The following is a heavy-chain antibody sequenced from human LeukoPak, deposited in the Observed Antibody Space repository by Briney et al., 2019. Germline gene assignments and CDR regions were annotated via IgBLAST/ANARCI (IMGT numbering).Heavy chain of an antibody. V-gene: IGHV1-8*01. D-gene: IGHD2-2*01. J-gene: IGHJ6*02. CDR1: GYTFTSYD. Sequence: ASVKVSCKASGYTFTSYDINWVRQATGQGLEWMGWMNPNSGNTGYAQKFQGRVTMTRNTSISTAYMELSSLRSEDTAVYHCARGPWALVVPAAMKYYYYYGMDVWGQGTTVTVSS. CDR3: ARGPWALVVPAAMKYYYYYGMDV. CDR2: MNPNSGNT.